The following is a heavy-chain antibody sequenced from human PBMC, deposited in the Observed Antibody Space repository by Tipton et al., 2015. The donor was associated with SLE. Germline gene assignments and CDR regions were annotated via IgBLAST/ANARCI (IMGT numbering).Heavy chain of an antibody. CDR2: KFHDGTT. V-gene: IGHV4-38-2*01. CDR3: ARFTEMCLIHY. D-gene: IGHD3-16*01. CDR1: GYSIGSGFF. Sequence: GLVKPSETLSLTCAVSGYSIGSGFFWGWLRQPPGKGLEWIAYKFHDGTTYYNPSLQSRVTISLDTSKNEFSLTLTSVTAADTAVYHCARFTEMCLIHYWGQGTRVAVSS. J-gene: IGHJ4*02.